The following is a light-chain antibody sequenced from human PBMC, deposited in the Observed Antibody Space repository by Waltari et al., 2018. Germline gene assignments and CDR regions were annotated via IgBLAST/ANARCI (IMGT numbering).Light chain of an antibody. CDR2: GAS. CDR1: QSVSSN. Sequence: EIVMTQSPATLSVSPGESADLSCRASQSVSSNLAWYQQKPGQAPRLLIYGASTRATGIPARFSGSGSGTEFTLTISSLQSEDFAVYYCQQYNNWPWYTFGQGTKLEIK. CDR3: QQYNNWPWYT. V-gene: IGKV3-15*01. J-gene: IGKJ2*01.